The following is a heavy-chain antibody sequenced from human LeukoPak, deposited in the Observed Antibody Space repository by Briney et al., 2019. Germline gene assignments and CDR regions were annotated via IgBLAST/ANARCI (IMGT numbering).Heavy chain of an antibody. V-gene: IGHV3-23*01. Sequence: GGSLRLSCAASGFTFRSYAMSWVRQAPGKGLEWVSAIGASGESTYYADSVKGRFTISRDNSKNTLYLQMHSLRAEDTAIYYCARGSSNVAARNNWFGSWGQGTLVTVSS. CDR1: GFTFRSYA. CDR2: IGASGEST. D-gene: IGHD6-6*01. J-gene: IGHJ5*01. CDR3: ARGSSNVAARNNWFGS.